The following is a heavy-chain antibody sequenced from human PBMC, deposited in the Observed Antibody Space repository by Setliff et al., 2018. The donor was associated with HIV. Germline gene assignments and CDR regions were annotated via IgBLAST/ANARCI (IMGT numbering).Heavy chain of an antibody. CDR2: IYYSGST. CDR1: DGSFSSDY. V-gene: IGHV4-59*01. Sequence: SETLSLTCTVSDGSFSSDYWTWIRQTPGKGLEWIGYIYYSGSTKYNPSLTSRVTISVDTSKNHFSLKLTSVTAADTAVYYCARDPQGADSGTLYYYYGMDVWGQGTTVTVSS. D-gene: IGHD1-26*01. J-gene: IGHJ6*02. CDR3: ARDPQGADSGTLYYYYGMDV.